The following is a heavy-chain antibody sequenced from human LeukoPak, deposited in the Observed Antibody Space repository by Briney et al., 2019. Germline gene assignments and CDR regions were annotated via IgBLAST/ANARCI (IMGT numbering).Heavy chain of an antibody. V-gene: IGHV4-34*01. D-gene: IGHD3-10*01. Sequence: PSETLSLTCAVYGGSLSGYYWNWIRQPPGKGLEWIGEINHSGSTNYNPSLKSRVTISVDTSKNQFSLRLSSVTAADTAKYYCARGPGYYYGSGEDYWGQGALVTVSS. CDR1: GGSLSGYY. CDR3: ARGPGYYYGSGEDY. J-gene: IGHJ4*02. CDR2: INHSGST.